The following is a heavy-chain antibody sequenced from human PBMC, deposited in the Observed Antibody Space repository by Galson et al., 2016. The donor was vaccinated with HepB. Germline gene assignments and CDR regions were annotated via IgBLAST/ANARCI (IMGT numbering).Heavy chain of an antibody. V-gene: IGHV3-30*18. CDR1: GFTFKNYA. J-gene: IGHJ6*02. CDR3: AKAGSRAFIVALDYGMDV. CDR2: ISYDGSNT. Sequence: SLRLSCAASGFTFKNYALHWVRQAPGKGLEWVTVISYDGSNTYYADSVKGRFTISRDNSKNTLYLQMNSLSAENTALYYCAKAGSRAFIVALDYGMDVWGQGTTVIVSS. D-gene: IGHD5-12*01.